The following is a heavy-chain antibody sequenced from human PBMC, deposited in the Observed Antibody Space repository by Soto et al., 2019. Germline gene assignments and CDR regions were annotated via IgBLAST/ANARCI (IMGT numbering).Heavy chain of an antibody. Sequence: GASVKCSCKASGYTFFTYGITWVRQAPGQGLEWMGWISTYDGNTDYAQKLQGRVTMTTDTSTRTAYMELRGLRSDDTAVYYCARKSSSSSWFDPWGLGTLVTVSS. J-gene: IGHJ5*02. CDR3: ARKSSSSSWFDP. CDR1: GYTFFTYG. D-gene: IGHD6-6*01. CDR2: ISTYDGNT. V-gene: IGHV1-18*01.